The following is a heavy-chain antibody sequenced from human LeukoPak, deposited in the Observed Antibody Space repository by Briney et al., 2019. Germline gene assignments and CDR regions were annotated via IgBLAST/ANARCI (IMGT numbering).Heavy chain of an antibody. J-gene: IGHJ4*02. Sequence: ASVKVSCKASGGTFNSYAISWVRRAPGQELEWMGRIIPFLGITTYAQKFQGRVTITADKSTSTAYMELSSLRSEDTAVYYCAREPPPGESAGIDYWGQGTLVTVSS. CDR1: GGTFNSYA. D-gene: IGHD3-3*01. V-gene: IGHV1-69*04. CDR3: AREPPPGESAGIDY. CDR2: IIPFLGIT.